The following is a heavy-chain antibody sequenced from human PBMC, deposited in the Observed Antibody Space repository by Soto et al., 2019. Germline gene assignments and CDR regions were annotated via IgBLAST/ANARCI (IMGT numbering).Heavy chain of an antibody. Sequence: GGSLRLSCAASGFTFSNAWMNWVRQAPGKGLEWVGRIKSKTDGGTTDYAAPVKGRFTISRDDSKNTLYLQMNSLKTEDTAVNYCTTNISLEYSYGPYYYGMDVWGQGTTVTVSS. CDR3: TTNISLEYSYGPYYYGMDV. V-gene: IGHV3-15*07. D-gene: IGHD5-18*01. J-gene: IGHJ6*02. CDR1: GFTFSNAW. CDR2: IKSKTDGGTT.